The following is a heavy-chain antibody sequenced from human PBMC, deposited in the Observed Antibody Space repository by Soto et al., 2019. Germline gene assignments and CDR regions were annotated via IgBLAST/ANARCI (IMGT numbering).Heavy chain of an antibody. D-gene: IGHD6-19*01. CDR1: GGSITDSNYY. CDR2: IYYSGST. V-gene: IGHV4-39*01. Sequence: SETLSLTCTVSGGSITDSNYYWDWIRQPPGKGLEWIGSIYYSGSTSYNPSLKSRVTMSVDTSKNQFSLKLTSVTATDSAVYYCARRSRSGHDYWGQGTLVTVSS. CDR3: ARRSRSGHDY. J-gene: IGHJ4*02.